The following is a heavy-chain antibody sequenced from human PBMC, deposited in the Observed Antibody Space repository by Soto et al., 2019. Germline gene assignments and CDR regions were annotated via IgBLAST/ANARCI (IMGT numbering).Heavy chain of an antibody. V-gene: IGHV4-39*01. CDR1: NGSIMSGSCY. J-gene: IGHJ2*01. Sequence: SKTMSITCTVSNGSIMSGSCYWDSIRQPPGKGLEWIGGIYYSGSTYYNPSLKSRVTISVDTSNNQFSLKLSSVTAADTAVYYCARRPIAAWNWNFDLWGRGTLVTVS. CDR3: ARRPIAAWNWNFDL. CDR2: IYYSGST. D-gene: IGHD6-6*01.